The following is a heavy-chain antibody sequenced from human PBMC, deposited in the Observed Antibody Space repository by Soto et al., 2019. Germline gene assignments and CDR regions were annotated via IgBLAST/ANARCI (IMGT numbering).Heavy chain of an antibody. CDR3: AKEWSSYYDSSGYYLKSPFDY. CDR1: GFTFSSYA. V-gene: IGHV3-23*01. Sequence: EVQLLESGGGLVQPGGSLRLSCAASGFTFSSYAMSWVRQAPGKGLEWVSAISGSGGSTYYADSVKGRFTISRDNSKNTLYLQMHSLRAEDTAVYYGAKEWSSYYDSSGYYLKSPFDYWGQGTLVTVSS. D-gene: IGHD3-22*01. CDR2: ISGSGGST. J-gene: IGHJ4*02.